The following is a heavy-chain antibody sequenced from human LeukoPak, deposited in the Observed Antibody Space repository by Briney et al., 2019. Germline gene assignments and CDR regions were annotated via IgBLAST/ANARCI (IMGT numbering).Heavy chain of an antibody. CDR1: GGSMSSYY. CDR2: IYYSGST. CDR3: ARHDSSGYPLRY. Sequence: SETLSLTCTVSGGSMSSYYWSWIRQPPGKGLEWIGYIYYSGSTNYNPSLKSRVTISVDTSKNQFSLKLSSVTAADTAVYYCARHDSSGYPLRYWGQGTLVTVSS. V-gene: IGHV4-59*08. D-gene: IGHD3-22*01. J-gene: IGHJ4*02.